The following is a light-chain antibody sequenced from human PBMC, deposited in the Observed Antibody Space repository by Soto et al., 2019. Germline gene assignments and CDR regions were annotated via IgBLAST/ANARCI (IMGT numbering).Light chain of an antibody. J-gene: IGLJ3*02. CDR3: QVWDSSSDPWV. Sequence: LTQPPSVSVAPGKTARITCGGNNIGSKSVHWYQQKPGQAPVLVIYYDSDRPSGIPERFSGSNSGNTATLTISRVEAGDEADYYCQVWDSSSDPWVFGGGTKLTVL. V-gene: IGLV3-21*04. CDR2: YDS. CDR1: NIGSKS.